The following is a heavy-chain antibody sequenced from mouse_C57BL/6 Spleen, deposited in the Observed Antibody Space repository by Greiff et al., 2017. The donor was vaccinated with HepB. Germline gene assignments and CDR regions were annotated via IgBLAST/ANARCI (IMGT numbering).Heavy chain of an antibody. CDR1: GYSITSGYY. CDR2: ISYDGSN. Sequence: EVQLQESGPGLVKPSQSLSLTCSVTGYSITSGYYWNWIRQFPGNKLEWMGYISYDGSNNYNPSLKNRISITRDTSKNQFFLKLNSVTTEDTATYYCARAYYVDYWGQGTTLTVSS. V-gene: IGHV3-6*01. CDR3: ARAYYVDY. J-gene: IGHJ2*01.